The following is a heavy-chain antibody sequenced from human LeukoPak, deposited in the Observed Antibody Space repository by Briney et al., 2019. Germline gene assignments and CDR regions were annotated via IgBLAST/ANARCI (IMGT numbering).Heavy chain of an antibody. J-gene: IGHJ4*02. CDR2: VYSGGST. CDR1: GFTVSGHY. D-gene: IGHD2-2*01. Sequence: GGSLRLSCAASGFTVSGHYMSWVRRAPGKGLEWVSVVYSGGSTYYAGSVKGRFTISRDNSKNTLSLQMNSLRAEDTAVYYCAGEVTVPGIFDYWGQGTLVTVSS. CDR3: AGEVTVPGIFDY. V-gene: IGHV3-53*01.